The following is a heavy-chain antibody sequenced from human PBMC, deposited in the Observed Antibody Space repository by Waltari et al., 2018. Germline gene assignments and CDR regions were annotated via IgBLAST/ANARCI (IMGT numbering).Heavy chain of an antibody. J-gene: IGHJ4*02. Sequence: QVQLQESGPGLVKPSETLSLTCTVSGGSISSYYWSWIRQPAGKGLEWIGRIYTRGITNYHPSLKSRVTMSVDTSKNQFSRKLSSVTAADTAVDYCARDQPVSNRFDYWGQGTLVTVSS. CDR2: IYTRGIT. CDR1: GGSISSYY. V-gene: IGHV4-4*07. CDR3: ARDQPVSNRFDY. D-gene: IGHD4-4*01.